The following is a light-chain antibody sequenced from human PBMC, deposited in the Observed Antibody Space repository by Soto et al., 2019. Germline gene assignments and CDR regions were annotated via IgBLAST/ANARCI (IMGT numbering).Light chain of an antibody. V-gene: IGLV2-14*02. CDR3: SSYTSSSSWV. CDR1: SSDVGSYKL. J-gene: IGLJ3*02. Sequence: QSALTQPASVSGSPGQSITISCTGTSSDVGSYKLVSWYQQHPGKAPKLIIYEGNKRPSGLSNRFSGSKSGNTASLTISGLRAEDEADYYCSSYTSSSSWVFGGGTKLTVL. CDR2: EGN.